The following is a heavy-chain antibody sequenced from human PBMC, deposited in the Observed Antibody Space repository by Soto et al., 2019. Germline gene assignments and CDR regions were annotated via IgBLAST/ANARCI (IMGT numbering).Heavy chain of an antibody. J-gene: IGHJ4*02. D-gene: IGHD6-13*01. CDR3: ASGFTEAATGY. V-gene: IGHV3-74*01. CDR2: IDSDGSTT. CDR1: GFTFRSYW. Sequence: EVQLVESGGGLVQPGGSLRLSCAASGFTFRSYWMHWVRQGPGEGLVWVSRIDSDGSTTNYAGSVKGRFTISRDNAKNTLYLQMNRLRAEDTAVYYCASGFTEAATGYWGQGTLVTVSS.